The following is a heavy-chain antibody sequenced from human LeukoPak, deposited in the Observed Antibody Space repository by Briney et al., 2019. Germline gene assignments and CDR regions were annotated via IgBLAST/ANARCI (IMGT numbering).Heavy chain of an antibody. Sequence: SETLSLTCTVSGGSISSSSYYWGWIRQPPGKGLEWIGSIYYSGSTYYNPSLKSRVTISVDTSKNQFSLKLSSVTAADTAVYYCVRTQMVVRVNWFDPWGQGTLVTVSS. V-gene: IGHV4-39*01. CDR3: VRTQMVVRVNWFDP. J-gene: IGHJ5*02. D-gene: IGHD2/OR15-2a*01. CDR2: IYYSGST. CDR1: GGSISSSSYY.